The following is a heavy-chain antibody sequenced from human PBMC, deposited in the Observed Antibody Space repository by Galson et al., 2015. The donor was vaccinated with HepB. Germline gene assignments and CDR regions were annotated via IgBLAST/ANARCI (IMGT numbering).Heavy chain of an antibody. J-gene: IGHJ4*02. CDR1: GYSFTSYW. CDR2: IYPGDSDT. V-gene: IGHV5-51*01. CDR3: ARHRTAYGDGEGYFDY. Sequence: QSGAEVKKPGESLKISCKGSGYSFTSYWIGWVRQMPGKGLEWMGIIYPGDSDTRYSPSFQGQVTISADKSISTAYLQWSSLKASDTAMYYCARHRTAYGDGEGYFDYWGQGTLVTVSS. D-gene: IGHD4-17*01.